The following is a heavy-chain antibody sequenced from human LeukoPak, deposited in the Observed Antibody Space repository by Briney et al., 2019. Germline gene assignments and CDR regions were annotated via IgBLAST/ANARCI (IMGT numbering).Heavy chain of an antibody. CDR3: ARINSGIFSWDY. CDR1: GFTFSSYS. Sequence: GGSLRLSCAASGFTFSSYSMNWVRQAPGKGLEWVSSISSSSSYIYYADSMKGRFTISRDNAKKSLYLQMNSLRAEDTAVYYCARINSGIFSWDYWGQGTLVTVSS. CDR2: ISSSSSYI. V-gene: IGHV3-21*01. D-gene: IGHD2/OR15-2a*01. J-gene: IGHJ4*02.